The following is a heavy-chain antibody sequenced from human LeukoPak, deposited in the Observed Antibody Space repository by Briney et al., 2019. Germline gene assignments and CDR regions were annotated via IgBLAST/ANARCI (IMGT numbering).Heavy chain of an antibody. CDR2: IYYSGTT. V-gene: IGHV4-59*12. Sequence: SETLSLTCTVSGGSISTYYWSWIRQPPGNGLEWIGYIYYSGTTRYNPSLKSRVTISIDTSKNQFSLNLTSITAADTAVYYCAGQNVPTPHDYWGQGTQVTVSS. J-gene: IGHJ4*02. CDR3: AGQNVPTPHDY. CDR1: GGSISTYY. D-gene: IGHD2-2*01.